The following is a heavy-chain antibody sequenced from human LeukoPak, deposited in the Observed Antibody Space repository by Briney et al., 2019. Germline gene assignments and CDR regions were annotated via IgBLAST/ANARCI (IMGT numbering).Heavy chain of an antibody. D-gene: IGHD5-18*01. V-gene: IGHV3-23*01. J-gene: IGHJ4*02. CDR1: GFAFSSYS. Sequence: GGSLRLSCAASGFAFSSYSMNWVRQAPGKGLEWVSAISGGGGRTYYADSVKGRFTISGDNSKNTLYLQMNSLRAEDTAVYYCAKLTWIQLRGYWGQGTLVTVSS. CDR3: AKLTWIQLRGY. CDR2: ISGGGGRT.